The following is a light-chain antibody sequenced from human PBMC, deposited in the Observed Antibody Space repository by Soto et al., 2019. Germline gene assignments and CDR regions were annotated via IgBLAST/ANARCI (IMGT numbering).Light chain of an antibody. CDR3: MQALQTPYT. Sequence: DIVMTQSPLSLPVTSGEPASISCRSSQSLLHGNGYNYLEWYLQKPGQSPQLLIYLGSNLASGVPDRFSGSGSGTDFTLKISRVEAEDVGIYYYMQALQTPYTFGQGTKVEIK. CDR2: LGS. V-gene: IGKV2-28*01. CDR1: QSLLHGNGYNY. J-gene: IGKJ2*01.